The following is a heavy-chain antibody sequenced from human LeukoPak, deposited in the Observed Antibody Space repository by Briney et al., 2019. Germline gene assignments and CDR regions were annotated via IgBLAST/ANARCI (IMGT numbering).Heavy chain of an antibody. CDR1: GYTLTELS. V-gene: IGHV1-18*01. Sequence: ASVKVSCKVSGYTLTELSMHWVRQAPGKGLEWMGWISAYNGNTNYAQKLQGRVTMTTDTSTSAAYMELRSLRSDDTAVYYCARLTWGVDYWGQGTLVTVSS. CDR2: ISAYNGNT. J-gene: IGHJ4*02. D-gene: IGHD7-27*01. CDR3: ARLTWGVDY.